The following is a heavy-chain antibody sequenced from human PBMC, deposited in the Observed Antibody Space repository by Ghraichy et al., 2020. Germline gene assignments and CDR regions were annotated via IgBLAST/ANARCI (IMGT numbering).Heavy chain of an antibody. J-gene: IGHJ4*02. D-gene: IGHD2/OR15-2a*01. V-gene: IGHV3-30*18. CDR2: FSNDGSTK. CDR3: PKPFGPYYFDP. Sequence: GGSLRLSCAASGFGFSIYGMHWVRQAPGKGLEWVAVFSNDGSTKYYADSVKGRFTISRDNSKNTLFLQMNSLKVEDPAAYYWPKPFGPYYFDPWGQGTLVTVSS. CDR1: GFGFSIYG.